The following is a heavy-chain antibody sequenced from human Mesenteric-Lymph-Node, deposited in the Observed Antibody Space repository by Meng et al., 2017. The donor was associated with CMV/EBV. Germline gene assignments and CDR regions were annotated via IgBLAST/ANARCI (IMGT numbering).Heavy chain of an antibody. CDR3: ARETGRESRGYYANFDY. V-gene: IGHV4-38-2*02. J-gene: IGHJ4*02. D-gene: IGHD3-3*01. Sequence: SETLSLTCTVSGYSITDGYYWGWIRQPPGKGLEWIGSIHHSGNTYYSPSLKSRVTISVDTSKNQFSLKLSSVTAADTAAYYCARETGRESRGYYANFDYWGQGTLVTVSS. CDR2: IHHSGNT. CDR1: GYSITDGYY.